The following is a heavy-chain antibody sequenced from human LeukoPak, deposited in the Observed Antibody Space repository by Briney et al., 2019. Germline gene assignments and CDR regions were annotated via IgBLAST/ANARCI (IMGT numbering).Heavy chain of an antibody. Sequence: PSETLSLTCTVSGGSSSNYFWTWIRQPPGKGLEWIGYVYYSGTTNYNPSLKSRVTISVDTSKNQFSLKLSSVTAADTAVYYCAAAELGGIYSRSWRFDYWGQGTLVTVSS. J-gene: IGHJ4*02. D-gene: IGHD6-13*01. CDR2: VYYSGTT. CDR1: GGSSSNYF. V-gene: IGHV4-59*01. CDR3: AAAELGGIYSRSWRFDY.